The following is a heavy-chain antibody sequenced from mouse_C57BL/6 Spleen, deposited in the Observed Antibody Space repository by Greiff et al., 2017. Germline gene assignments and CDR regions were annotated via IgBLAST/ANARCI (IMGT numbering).Heavy chain of an antibody. J-gene: IGHJ4*01. CDR2: IDPSASYT. Sequence: VQLQQPGAELVRPGTPVKLSCKASGYTFTSYWMHWVKQRPGQGLEWIGGIDPSASYTNYNQTFKGKATLTVDTSSSTAYMQLSSLTSEDSAVYDCARSNSSSYYYAMDYWGQGTSVTVAS. CDR1: GYTFTSYW. D-gene: IGHD1-1*01. V-gene: IGHV1-59*01. CDR3: ARSNSSSYYYAMDY.